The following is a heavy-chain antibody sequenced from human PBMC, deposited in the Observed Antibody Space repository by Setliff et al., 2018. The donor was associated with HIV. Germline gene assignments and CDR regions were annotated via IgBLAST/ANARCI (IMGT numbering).Heavy chain of an antibody. CDR1: GCTFTNYG. J-gene: IGHJ6*02. V-gene: IGHV1-18*01. D-gene: IGHD3-22*01. CDR3: ARYDSSGYYPSNYCYGMDV. CDR2: ISAYNGNT. Sequence: ASVKVSCKASGCTFTNYGISWVRQAPGQGLEWMGWISAYNGNTNYAQKLQGRVTMTTDTSTSTVYMELRSLRSDDTAVYYCARYDSSGYYPSNYCYGMDVWGQGTTVTVSS.